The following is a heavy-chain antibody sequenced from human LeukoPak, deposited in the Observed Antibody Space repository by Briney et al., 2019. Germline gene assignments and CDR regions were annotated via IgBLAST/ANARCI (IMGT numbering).Heavy chain of an antibody. CDR1: GFTFSSYA. D-gene: IGHD3-22*01. J-gene: IGHJ4*02. CDR3: ARSYYDSSGYYDY. Sequence: GGSLRLSCAASGFTFSSYAMHWVRQAPGKGLEWVAVISYDGSNKYYADSVKGRFTISRDNSKNTLYLQMNSLGAEDTAVYYCARSYYDSSGYYDYWGQGTLVTVSS. CDR2: ISYDGSNK. V-gene: IGHV3-30-3*01.